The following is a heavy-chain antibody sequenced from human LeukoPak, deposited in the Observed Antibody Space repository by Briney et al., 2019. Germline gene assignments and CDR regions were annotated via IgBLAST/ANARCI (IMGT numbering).Heavy chain of an antibody. Sequence: ASVKVSCKTSGYTFTSYAISWVRQAPGQGLEWMGWISAYNGNTDYAQKFQGRVTMTTDTSTSTAYMELRSLRSDDTAVYYCARGLLVGGSGSEHDYWGQGTLVTVSS. CDR3: ARGLLVGGSGSEHDY. D-gene: IGHD3-10*01. J-gene: IGHJ4*02. CDR2: ISAYNGNT. V-gene: IGHV1-18*01. CDR1: GYTFTSYA.